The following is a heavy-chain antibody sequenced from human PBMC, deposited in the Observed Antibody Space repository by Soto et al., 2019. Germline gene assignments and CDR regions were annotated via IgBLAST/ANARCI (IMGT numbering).Heavy chain of an antibody. D-gene: IGHD1-7*01. CDR2: IYHSGST. CDR3: ARGSNLGNYGDYYGMDV. V-gene: IGHV4-4*02. Sequence: PSETLSLTCAVSGGSISSSNWWSWVRQPPGKGLEWSGEIYHSGSTNYNPSLKSRVTISVDKSKNQFSLKLSSVTAADTAVYYCARGSNLGNYGDYYGMDVWGQGTTVTVSS. CDR1: GGSISSSNW. J-gene: IGHJ6*02.